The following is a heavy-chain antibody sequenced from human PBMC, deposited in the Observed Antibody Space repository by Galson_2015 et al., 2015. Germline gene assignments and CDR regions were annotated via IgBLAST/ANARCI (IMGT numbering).Heavy chain of an antibody. CDR1: GFIFSDYA. CDR2: ISYSGSQK. J-gene: IGHJ6*03. V-gene: IGHV3-30-3*01. CDR3: TSDWETITMVYYMDV. D-gene: IGHD3-10*01. Sequence: SLRLSCAASGFIFSDYAMHWVRQAPGKGLEWVAVISYSGSQKYYADSVKGRFTISRDNSKNTLYLQMNSLRTEDTAVYYCTSDWETITMVYYMDVWGTGTTVAVSS.